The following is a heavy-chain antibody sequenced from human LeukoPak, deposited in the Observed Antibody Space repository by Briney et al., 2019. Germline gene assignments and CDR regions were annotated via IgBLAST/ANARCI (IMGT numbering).Heavy chain of an antibody. D-gene: IGHD5-24*01. CDR3: ARDAGRDGYNPLYYYYYYGMDV. CDR1: GYTFTSYG. J-gene: IGHJ6*02. V-gene: IGHV1-18*01. CDR2: ISAYNGNT. Sequence: ASVKVSCNASGYTFTSYGISWVRQAPGQGLEWMGWISAYNGNTNYAQKLQGRVTMTTDTSTSTAYMELRSLRSDDTAVYYCARDAGRDGYNPLYYYYYYGMDVWGQGTTVTVSS.